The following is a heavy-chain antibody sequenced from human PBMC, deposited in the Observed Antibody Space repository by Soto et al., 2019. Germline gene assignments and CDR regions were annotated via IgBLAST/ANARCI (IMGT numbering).Heavy chain of an antibody. CDR3: AKDLTEYSSSLVGRRYYMDV. Sequence: GGSLRLSCAASGFTFSSYAMSWVRQAPGKGLEWVSAISGSGGSTYYADSVKGRFTISRDNSKNTLYLQMNSLRAEDTAVYYCAKDLTEYSSSLVGRRYYMDVWGKGTTVTVSS. J-gene: IGHJ6*03. CDR1: GFTFSSYA. V-gene: IGHV3-23*01. D-gene: IGHD6-6*01. CDR2: ISGSGGST.